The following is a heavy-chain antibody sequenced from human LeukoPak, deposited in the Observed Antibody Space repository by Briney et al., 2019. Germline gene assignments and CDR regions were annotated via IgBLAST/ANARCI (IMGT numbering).Heavy chain of an antibody. CDR1: GGSISSYY. CDR2: IYYSGST. CDR3: ARQYSNNWYDDRGWFDP. V-gene: IGHV4-59*08. D-gene: IGHD6-13*01. J-gene: IGHJ5*02. Sequence: SETLSLTCAVSGGSISSYYWSWIRQPPGKGLGWIGYIYYSGSTNYNPSLKSRVTISVDTSKKQFSLKLGSVTAADTAVYYCARQYSNNWYDDRGWFDPWGQGTLVTVSS.